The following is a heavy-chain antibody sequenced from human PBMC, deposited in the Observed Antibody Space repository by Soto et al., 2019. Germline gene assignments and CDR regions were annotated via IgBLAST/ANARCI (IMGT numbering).Heavy chain of an antibody. D-gene: IGHD6-13*01. V-gene: IGHV1-2*02. CDR3: ARDTPQTHSSSFQFDP. Sequence: GASVKVSCKASGYTFTGYYMHWVRQAPGQGLEWMGWINPNSGGTNYAQKFQGRVTMTRDTSISTAYMELSRLRSDDTAVYYCARDTPQTHSSSFQFDPWGQGTLVTVSS. J-gene: IGHJ5*02. CDR1: GYTFTGYY. CDR2: INPNSGGT.